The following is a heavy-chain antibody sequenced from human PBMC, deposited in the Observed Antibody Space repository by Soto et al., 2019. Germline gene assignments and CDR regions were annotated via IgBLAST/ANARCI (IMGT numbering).Heavy chain of an antibody. CDR3: ASQPGYDDNLTGYSTSYLAY. Sequence: LSLTWTVAGGSIGGLYCNWIRQPQGKGLEWIGYIYYRGNTNYNPPLKSRVTLSVATPKNQFSLKLSSAPAADTAVYYCASQPGYDDNLTGYSTSYLAYWGQRTPVTV. V-gene: IGHV4-59*08. CDR2: IYYRGNT. J-gene: IGHJ4*02. D-gene: IGHD3-9*01. CDR1: GGSIGGLY.